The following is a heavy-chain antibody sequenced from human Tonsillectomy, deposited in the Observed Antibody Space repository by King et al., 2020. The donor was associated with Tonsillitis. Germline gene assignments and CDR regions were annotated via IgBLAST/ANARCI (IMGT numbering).Heavy chain of an antibody. CDR3: VRVNYYDGRGYSLDAFDI. J-gene: IGHJ3*02. D-gene: IGHD3-22*01. CDR2: IRNKRNRYST. Sequence: VQLVESGGGLVQPGRSLRLSCAASGFTFSYHHMDWVRQAPGKGLECVGRIRNKRNRYSTEYGASVRGRLTISRDESKNSLYLQMNSLKTEDTAVYYCVRVNYYDGRGYSLDAFDIWGQGTMVIVSS. V-gene: IGHV3-72*01. CDR1: GFTFSYHH.